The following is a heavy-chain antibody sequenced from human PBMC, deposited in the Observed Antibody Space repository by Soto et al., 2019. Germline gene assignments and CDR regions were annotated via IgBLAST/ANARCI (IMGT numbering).Heavy chain of an antibody. CDR3: ARLDGYANYFDY. V-gene: IGHV4-59*08. Sequence: TSETLSLTCTVSGGSISSHYWSWIRQPPGQGLEWIGYIYYSGSTNYNPSLKSRVTISVDTSKSQFSLRLSSVTAADTAVYFCARLDGYANYFDYWGQGALVTVSS. CDR1: GGSISSHY. CDR2: IYYSGST. J-gene: IGHJ4*02. D-gene: IGHD5-12*01.